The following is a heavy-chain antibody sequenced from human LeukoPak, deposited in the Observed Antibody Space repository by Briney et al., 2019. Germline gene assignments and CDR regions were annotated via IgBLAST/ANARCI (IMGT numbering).Heavy chain of an antibody. V-gene: IGHV3-21*01. CDR1: GFTFSSNT. D-gene: IGHD3-22*01. CDR3: ASEDYYDSSAYYYRNFQH. CDR2: SSSSSSYM. Sequence: GGSLRLSCAASGFTFSSNTMNWVRQAPGKGLEWVSSSSSSSSYMKYADSVRGRFTISRDNAKNSLYLQMNSLRAEDTAVYYCASEDYYDSSAYYYRNFQHWGQGTLVTVSS. J-gene: IGHJ1*01.